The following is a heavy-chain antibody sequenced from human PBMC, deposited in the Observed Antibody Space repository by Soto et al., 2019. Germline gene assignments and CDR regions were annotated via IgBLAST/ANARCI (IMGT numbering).Heavy chain of an antibody. D-gene: IGHD2-15*01. CDR2: VIPIFGTA. V-gene: IGHV1-69*13. CDR1: GGTFSSYA. CDR3: GVVVVAATNYYYGMDV. Sequence: ASVKVSCKASGGTFSSYAISWVRQAPGQGLEWMGGVIPIFGTANYAQKFQGRVTITADESTSTAYMELSSLRSEDTAVYYCGVVVVAATNYYYGMDVWGQGTTVTVSS. J-gene: IGHJ6*02.